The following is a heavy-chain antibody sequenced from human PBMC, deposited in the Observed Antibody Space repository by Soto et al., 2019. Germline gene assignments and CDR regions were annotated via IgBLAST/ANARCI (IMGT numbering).Heavy chain of an antibody. CDR2: INWNGGST. CDR3: ARDILYYYDSSGSTALDY. V-gene: IGHV3-20*04. J-gene: IGHJ4*02. D-gene: IGHD3-22*01. CDR1: GFTFDDYG. Sequence: GGSLRLSCAASGFTFDDYGMSWVRQAPGKGLEWVSTINWNGGSTGYADSVKGRFTISRDNAKNSLYLQMNSLRAEDTALYYCARDILYYYDSSGSTALDYWGQGTLVTVSS.